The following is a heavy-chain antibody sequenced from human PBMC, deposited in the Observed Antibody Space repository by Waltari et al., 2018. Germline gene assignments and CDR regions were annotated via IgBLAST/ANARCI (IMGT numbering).Heavy chain of an antibody. J-gene: IGHJ4*02. Sequence: VQLVESGGGLVQPGGSLRLSCAASGFTFSSYWMHWVRQAPGKGRVWVSRINSDGGSTSYADSLNGRFTISRDNAKNTLYLQMNSLRAEDTAVYYCARGEGGSYSFDYWGQGTLVTVSS. V-gene: IGHV3-74*01. CDR3: ARGEGGSYSFDY. CDR2: INSDGGST. D-gene: IGHD1-26*01. CDR1: GFTFSSYW.